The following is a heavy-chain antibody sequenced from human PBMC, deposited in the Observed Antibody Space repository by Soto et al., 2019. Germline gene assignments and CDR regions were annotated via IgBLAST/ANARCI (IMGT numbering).Heavy chain of an antibody. V-gene: IGHV3-30-3*01. D-gene: IGHD2-15*01. CDR2: ISYDGSNK. Sequence: ESGGGVVQPGRSLRLSCAASGFTFSSYAMHWVRQAPGKGLEWVAVISYDGSNKYYAESVKGRFTISRDNSKNTHYLQMNSLRAEDTAVYYCARDPPIVVVVSATPYFDYWGQGTLVTVAS. J-gene: IGHJ4*02. CDR3: ARDPPIVVVVSATPYFDY. CDR1: GFTFSSYA.